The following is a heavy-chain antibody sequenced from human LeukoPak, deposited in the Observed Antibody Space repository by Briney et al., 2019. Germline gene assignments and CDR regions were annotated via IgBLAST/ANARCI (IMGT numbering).Heavy chain of an antibody. CDR2: IRYDGSNK. CDR3: AKDLRREHWYYYDSFSA. D-gene: IGHD3-22*01. J-gene: IGHJ3*01. V-gene: IGHV3-30*02. CDR1: GFTFSSYG. Sequence: QPGGSLRLSCAASGFTFSSYGMHWVRQAPGKGLEWVAFIRYDGSNKYYADSVKGRFTISRDNSKNTLYLQMNSLRAEDTAVYYCAKDLRREHWYYYDSFSAWGQGTMVTVSS.